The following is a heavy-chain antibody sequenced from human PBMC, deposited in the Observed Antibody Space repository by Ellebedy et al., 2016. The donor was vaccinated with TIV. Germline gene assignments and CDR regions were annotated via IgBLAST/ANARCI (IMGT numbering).Heavy chain of an antibody. J-gene: IGHJ4*02. CDR1: GFTFSDYY. Sequence: GESLKISCAASGFTFSDYYMNWVRQAPGKGLEWIAYISDSATTIKYADSVKGRFTVSRDNTKNSLFLQMNSLRAEDTAVYYCARDKIVGATNFNSWGQGTLVTVSS. CDR3: ARDKIVGATNFNS. D-gene: IGHD1-26*01. V-gene: IGHV3-11*01. CDR2: ISDSATTI.